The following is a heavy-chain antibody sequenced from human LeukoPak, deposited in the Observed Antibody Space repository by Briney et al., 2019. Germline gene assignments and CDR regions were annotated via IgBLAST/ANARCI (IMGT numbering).Heavy chain of an antibody. D-gene: IGHD6-13*01. CDR2: IIPIFGTA. V-gene: IGHV1-69*13. CDR1: GGTFSSYA. Sequence: SVKVFCKASGGTFSSYAISWVRQAPGQGLEWMGGIIPIFGTANYAQKFQGRVTITADESTSTAYMELSSLRSEDTAVYYCARDAIAAAGTRGYWFDPWGQGTLVTVSS. CDR3: ARDAIAAAGTRGYWFDP. J-gene: IGHJ5*02.